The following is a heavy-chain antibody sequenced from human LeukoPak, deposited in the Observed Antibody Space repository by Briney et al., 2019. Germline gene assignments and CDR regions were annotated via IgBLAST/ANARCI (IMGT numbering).Heavy chain of an antibody. D-gene: IGHD5-12*01. CDR1: GGSFSGYY. J-gene: IGHJ5*02. V-gene: IGHV4-34*01. CDR3: AREEYSGYDWPGWFDP. CDR2: INHSGST. Sequence: SETLSLTCAVYGGSFSGYYWSWIRQPPGKGLEWIGEINHSGSTNYNPSLKSRVTISVDTSKNQFSLKLSSVTAADTAVYYCAREEYSGYDWPGWFDPWGQGTLVTVSS.